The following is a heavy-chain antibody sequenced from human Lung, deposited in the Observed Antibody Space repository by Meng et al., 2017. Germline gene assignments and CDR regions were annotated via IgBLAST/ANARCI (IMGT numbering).Heavy chain of an antibody. CDR3: ARESGYFEY. CDR1: GFTFRRYW. CDR2: IRGDGGSI. Sequence: VSLGESVGGAVRPGCSRSLSCAASGFTFRRYWMHVVRQAPGKGLVWVSRIRGDGGSIVYADSVKGRFTISRDNAKNTLFLQMNSLRAEDTAVYYCARESGYFEYWGQGTLVTVSS. V-gene: IGHV3-74*03. J-gene: IGHJ4*02.